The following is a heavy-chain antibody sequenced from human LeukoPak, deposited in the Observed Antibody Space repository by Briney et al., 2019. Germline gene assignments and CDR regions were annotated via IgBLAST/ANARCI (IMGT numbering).Heavy chain of an antibody. CDR1: GGTFSSYA. D-gene: IGHD2-2*01. Sequence: ASVKVSCKASGGTFSSYAISWVRQAPGQGLEWMGGIIPIFGTANYAQKFQGRVTITAGESTSTAYMELSSLRSEDTAVYYCARDICSSTSCYFLQPYYMDVWGKGTTVTVSS. CDR2: IIPIFGTA. CDR3: ARDICSSTSCYFLQPYYMDV. V-gene: IGHV1-69*13. J-gene: IGHJ6*03.